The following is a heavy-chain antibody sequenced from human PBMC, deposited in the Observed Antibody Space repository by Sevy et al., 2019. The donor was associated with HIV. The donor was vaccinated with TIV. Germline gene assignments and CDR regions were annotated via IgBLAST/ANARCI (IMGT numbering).Heavy chain of an antibody. Sequence: GSLRLSCAASGFTFSSYAMSWVRQAPGKGLEWVSAISGSGGSTYYADSVKGRFTISRDNSKNTLYLQMNSLRAEDTAVYYCAKTVCSGGSCSRKYFDYWGQGTLVTVSS. V-gene: IGHV3-23*01. CDR2: ISGSGGST. D-gene: IGHD2-15*01. CDR1: GFTFSSYA. CDR3: AKTVCSGGSCSRKYFDY. J-gene: IGHJ4*02.